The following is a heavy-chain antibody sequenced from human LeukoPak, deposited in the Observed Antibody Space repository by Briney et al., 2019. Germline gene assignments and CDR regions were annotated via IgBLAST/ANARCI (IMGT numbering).Heavy chain of an antibody. Sequence: SETLSLTCNITADSITSGYWSWIRQSPGKGLEWIGYIYGIENTDYNPCLKSRVTLSLDTSKNQLSLKLTAVSAADTAVYYCAGRGQRYFRDWGQGTLVTVSS. V-gene: IGHV4-59*08. CDR1: ADSITSGY. CDR2: IYGIENT. CDR3: AGRGQRYFRD. J-gene: IGHJ1*01.